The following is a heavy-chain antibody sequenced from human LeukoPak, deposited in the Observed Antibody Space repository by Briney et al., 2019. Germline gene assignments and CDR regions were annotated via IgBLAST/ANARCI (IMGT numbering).Heavy chain of an antibody. CDR3: AKGAHTMILVVVES. D-gene: IGHD3-22*01. V-gene: IGHV3-23*01. CDR2: IVGSGGGT. J-gene: IGHJ4*02. Sequence: GGSLRLSCAASGFNFNIYAMNWVRQAPGKGLEWVSGIVGSGGGTYYADSVKGRFTISRDNSKNTLYLQMNSLRAEDTAVYYCAKGAHTMILVVVESWGQGTLVTVFS. CDR1: GFNFNIYA.